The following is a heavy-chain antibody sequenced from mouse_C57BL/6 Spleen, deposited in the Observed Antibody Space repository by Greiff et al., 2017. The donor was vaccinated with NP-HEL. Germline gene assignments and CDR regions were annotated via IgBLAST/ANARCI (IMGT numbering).Heavy chain of an antibody. CDR1: GFTFSSYA. J-gene: IGHJ3*01. CDR3: ARDDSFAY. Sequence: EVKVVESGGGLVKPGGSLKLSCAASGFTFSSYAMSWVRQTPDKRLEWVATISDGGSYTYYPDNVKGRFTISRDNAKNNLYLQMSHLKSEDTAMYYCARDDSFAYWGQGTLVTVSA. CDR2: ISDGGSYT. V-gene: IGHV5-4*01.